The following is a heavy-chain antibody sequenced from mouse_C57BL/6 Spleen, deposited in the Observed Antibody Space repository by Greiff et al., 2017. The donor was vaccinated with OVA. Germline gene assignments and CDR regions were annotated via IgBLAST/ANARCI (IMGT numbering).Heavy chain of an antibody. CDR1: GYTFTDYY. J-gene: IGHJ4*01. CDR3: ARVRRGGMDY. V-gene: IGHV1-26*01. Sequence: VQLQQSGPELVKPGASVKISCKASGYTFTDYYMNWVKQSHGKSLEWIGDINPNNGGTSYNQKFKGKATLTVDKSSSTAYMELRSLTSEDSAVYYCARVRRGGMDYWGQGTSVTVSS. CDR2: INPNNGGT.